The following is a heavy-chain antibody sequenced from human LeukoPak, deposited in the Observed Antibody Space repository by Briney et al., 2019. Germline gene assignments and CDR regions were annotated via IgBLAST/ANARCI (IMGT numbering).Heavy chain of an antibody. CDR3: ARRAIGWRSNKGEFDY. D-gene: IGHD6-19*01. V-gene: IGHV4-4*02. Sequence: SETLSLTCAVSGGSISSSNWWSWARQPPGKGLEWIGEIYHSGSTNYNPSLKSRVTISVDKSKNQFSLKLSSVTAADTAVYYCARRAIGWRSNKGEFDYWGQGTLVTVSS. J-gene: IGHJ4*02. CDR2: IYHSGST. CDR1: GGSISSSNW.